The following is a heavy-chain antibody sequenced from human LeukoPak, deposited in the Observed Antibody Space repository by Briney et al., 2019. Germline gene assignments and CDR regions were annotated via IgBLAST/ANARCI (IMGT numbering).Heavy chain of an antibody. J-gene: IGHJ3*02. CDR1: GGSFSGYY. CDR3: ARGPPYYDYVCGSYPPGSTNAFDI. Sequence: PSETLSLTCAVYGGSFSGYYWSWIRQPPGKGLEWIGEINHSGSTNYNPPLKSRVTISVDTSKNQFSLKLSSVTAADTAVYYCARGPPYYDYVCGSYPPGSTNAFDIWGQGTMVTVSS. CDR2: INHSGST. D-gene: IGHD3-16*02. V-gene: IGHV4-34*01.